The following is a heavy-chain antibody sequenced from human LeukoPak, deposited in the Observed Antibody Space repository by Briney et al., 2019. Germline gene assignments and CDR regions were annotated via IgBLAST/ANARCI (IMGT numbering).Heavy chain of an antibody. CDR1: GYSFTSYW. J-gene: IGHJ3*02. D-gene: IGHD1-26*01. Sequence: GESLKISCKGSGYSFTSYWIGWVRQRPGKGLEWMGIIYPSDSDTRYSPSFQGQVTISADKSISTAYLQWSSLKASDTAMYYCARRGGRYSGRDAFDIWGQGTMVTVSS. CDR3: ARRGGRYSGRDAFDI. CDR2: IYPSDSDT. V-gene: IGHV5-51*01.